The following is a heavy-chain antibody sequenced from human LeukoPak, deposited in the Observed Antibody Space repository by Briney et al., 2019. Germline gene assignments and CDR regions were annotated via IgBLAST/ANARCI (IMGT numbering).Heavy chain of an antibody. CDR2: ISWNSGSI. J-gene: IGHJ3*02. CDR1: GFTFVDYA. CDR3: AKDYRYCSSTSCFPVAFDI. D-gene: IGHD2-2*01. V-gene: IGHV3-9*01. Sequence: GRSLRLSCAASGFTFVDYAMHWVRQAPGKGLEWVSGISWNSGSIGYADSVKGRFTISRDNAKNSLYLQMNSLRAEDTALYYCAKDYRYCSSTSCFPVAFDIWGQGTMVTVSS.